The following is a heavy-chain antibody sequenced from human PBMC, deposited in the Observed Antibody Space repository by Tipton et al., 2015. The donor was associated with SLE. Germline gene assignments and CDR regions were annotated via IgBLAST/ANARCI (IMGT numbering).Heavy chain of an antibody. CDR3: ARDVSSGWYFDL. CDR2: IYYSGST. J-gene: IGHJ2*01. Sequence: LRLSCAVYGASFRGYYWSWIRQPPGKGLEWIGYIYYSGSTNYNPSLKSRVTISVDTSKNQFSLKLSSVTAADTAVYYCARDVSSGWYFDLWGRGTLVTVSS. CDR1: GASFRGYY. D-gene: IGHD6-19*01. V-gene: IGHV4-59*01.